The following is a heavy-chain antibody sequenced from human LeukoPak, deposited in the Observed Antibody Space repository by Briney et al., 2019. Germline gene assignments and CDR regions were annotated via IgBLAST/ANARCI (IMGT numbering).Heavy chain of an antibody. D-gene: IGHD4/OR15-4a*01. CDR3: ARVGAVDYYYYYMDV. CDR2: INSGGTVT. J-gene: IGHJ6*03. Sequence: PGGSLRLSCAASGFTFSDFWMHWVRQAPGKGLVWVSRINSGGTVTNYADSVKGRFTISRDNAKNSLYLQMNSLRAEDTAVYYYARVGAVDYYYYYMDVWGKGTTVTVSS. CDR1: GFTFSDFW. V-gene: IGHV3-74*01.